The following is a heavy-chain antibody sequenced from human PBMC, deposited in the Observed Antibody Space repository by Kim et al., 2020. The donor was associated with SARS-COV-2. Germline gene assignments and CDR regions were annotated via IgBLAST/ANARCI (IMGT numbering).Heavy chain of an antibody. D-gene: IGHD5-12*01. J-gene: IGHJ3*02. V-gene: IGHV4-34*01. Sequence: PSLSSRVTISVDTSKNQFSLKLSSVTAADTAVYYCARLYSGYDYYDAFDIWGQGTMVTVSS. CDR3: ARLYSGYDYYDAFDI.